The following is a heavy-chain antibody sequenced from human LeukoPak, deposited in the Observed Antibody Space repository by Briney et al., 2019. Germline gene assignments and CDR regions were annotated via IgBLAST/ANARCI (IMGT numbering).Heavy chain of an antibody. CDR3: AELGITMIGGV. CDR1: GFTFSSCE. V-gene: IGHV3-48*03. Sequence: GGSLRLSCAASGFTFSSCEMNWVRQAPGKGLEWVSYISSSGSTIYYADSVKGRFTISRDDAKNSLCLQMNSLRAEDTAVYYCAELGITMIGGVWGKGTTVTISS. D-gene: IGHD3-10*02. CDR2: ISSSGSTI. J-gene: IGHJ6*04.